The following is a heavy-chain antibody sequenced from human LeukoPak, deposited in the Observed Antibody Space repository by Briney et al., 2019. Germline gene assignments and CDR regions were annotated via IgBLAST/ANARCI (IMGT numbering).Heavy chain of an antibody. CDR1: GGSISSYY. CDR2: IYYTGST. J-gene: IGHJ6*02. Sequence: SETLSLTCTVSGGSISSYYWSWIRQPPGEGLEWIGFIYYTGSTDYNPSLKSRVTISVETSKNQFSLKLSSVTAADTAVYYCAREIRWSPSHRPLYGMDVWGQGTTVTVSS. V-gene: IGHV4-4*08. CDR3: AREIRWSPSHRPLYGMDV. D-gene: IGHD4-23*01.